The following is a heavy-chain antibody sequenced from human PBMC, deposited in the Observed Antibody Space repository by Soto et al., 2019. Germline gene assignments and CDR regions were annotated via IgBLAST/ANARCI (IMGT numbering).Heavy chain of an antibody. V-gene: IGHV3-7*01. J-gene: IGHJ4*02. CDR1: GFTFNTYW. CDR2: IKHDGSDS. Sequence: EVQLVESGGGLVQPGGSLRLSCTASGFTFNTYWMTWVRQAPGKGLEWVASIKHDGSDSWYVEAVEGRFIASRDNAKKSLFLQMDSLRAEDTAVYYCARGWGYYFDLWGPGTLVTVSS. CDR3: ARGWGYYFDL. D-gene: IGHD2-21*01.